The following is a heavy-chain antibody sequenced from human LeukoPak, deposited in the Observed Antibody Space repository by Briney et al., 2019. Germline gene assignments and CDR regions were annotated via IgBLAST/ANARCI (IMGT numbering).Heavy chain of an antibody. D-gene: IGHD6-13*01. CDR2: INSDGSST. CDR1: GFTFSSYW. Sequence: GGSLRLSCAASGFTFSSYWMHWVRQAPGKGLVWVSRINSDGSSTSYADSVKGRFTISRDNAKNTLYLQMNSLRAEDTAVYYCAREGYSSSYFDPWGQGTLVTVSS. V-gene: IGHV3-74*01. J-gene: IGHJ5*02. CDR3: AREGYSSSYFDP.